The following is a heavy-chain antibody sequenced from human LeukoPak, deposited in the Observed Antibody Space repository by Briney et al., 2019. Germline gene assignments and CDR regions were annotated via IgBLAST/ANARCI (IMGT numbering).Heavy chain of an antibody. CDR3: ARGIGIAAAPRDAFDI. V-gene: IGHV1-18*01. D-gene: IGHD6-13*01. Sequence: ASVKVSCKPSGYTFTSYGISWGGQAPGQGLEWMGGISAYNGNTNYAQKLQGRVTMTTDTSTSTAYMEVRSLRSDDTAVYYCARGIGIAAAPRDAFDIWGQGTMVTVSS. J-gene: IGHJ3*02. CDR1: GYTFTSYG. CDR2: ISAYNGNT.